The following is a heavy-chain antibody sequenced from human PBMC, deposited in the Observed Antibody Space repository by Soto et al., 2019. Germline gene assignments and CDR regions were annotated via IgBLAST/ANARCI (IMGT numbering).Heavy chain of an antibody. D-gene: IGHD1-26*01. CDR2: ISGSGGNT. Sequence: GGSLRLSCAVSGFTFSSHVMSWVRQAPGKGLDWVSTISGSGGNTYYPDPVRGRFTISRDNSKNTLFLQMNSLRAEDKAVFYCAKRMVGVYSRMGAFDIWGQGTMVTVSS. V-gene: IGHV3-23*01. CDR1: GFTFSSHV. J-gene: IGHJ3*02. CDR3: AKRMVGVYSRMGAFDI.